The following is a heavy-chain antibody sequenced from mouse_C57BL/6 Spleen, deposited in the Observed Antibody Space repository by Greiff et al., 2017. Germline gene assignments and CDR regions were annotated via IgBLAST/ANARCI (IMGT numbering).Heavy chain of an antibody. V-gene: IGHV1-67*01. CDR1: GYTFTDYA. D-gene: IGHD1-1*02. CDR3: ASGGGYYWYFDV. Sequence: VKLQESGPELVRPGVSVKISCKGSGYTFTDYAMHWVKQSHAKSLEWIGVISTYYGDASYNQKFKDKATMTVDKSSSTAYMELARLTSEDSAVYYCASGGGYYWYFDVWGTGTTVTVSS. J-gene: IGHJ1*03. CDR2: ISTYYGDA.